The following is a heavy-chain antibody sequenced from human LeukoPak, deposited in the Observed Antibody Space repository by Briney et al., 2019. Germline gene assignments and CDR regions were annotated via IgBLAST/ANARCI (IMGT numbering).Heavy chain of an antibody. CDR2: IKQDGSEK. CDR1: GFTFSSYA. V-gene: IGHV3-7*01. D-gene: IGHD5-12*01. Sequence: GGSLRLSCAASGFTFSSYAMSWVRQAPGKGLEWVANIKQDGSEKYYVDSVKGRFTISRDNAKNSLYLQMNSLRAEDTAVYYCARRDIVATTTYYFDYWGQGTLVTVSS. J-gene: IGHJ4*02. CDR3: ARRDIVATTTYYFDY.